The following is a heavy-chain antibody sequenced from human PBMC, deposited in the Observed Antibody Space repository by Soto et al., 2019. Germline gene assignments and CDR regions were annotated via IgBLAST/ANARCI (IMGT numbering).Heavy chain of an antibody. CDR1: GGSISSGDYY. J-gene: IGHJ5*02. V-gene: IGHV4-30-4*01. CDR2: IYYSGST. CDR3: ARDHLRYGDYLNWFDP. D-gene: IGHD4-17*01. Sequence: SETLSLTCTVSGGSISSGDYYWSWIRQPPGKGLEWIGYIYYSGSTYYNPSLKSRVTISVDTSKNQFSLKLSSVTAADTAVYYCARDHLRYGDYLNWFDPWGQGTLVTVSS.